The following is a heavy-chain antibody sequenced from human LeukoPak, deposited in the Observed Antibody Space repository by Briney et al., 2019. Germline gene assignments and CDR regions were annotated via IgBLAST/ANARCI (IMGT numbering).Heavy chain of an antibody. CDR3: GRAFPPLRTSSAGDL. CDR2: ISGRSSHT. CDR1: GFTFSDYD. V-gene: IGHV3-21*06. D-gene: IGHD3-16*01. J-gene: IGHJ4*02. Sequence: GGSLRLSCSASGFTFSDYDMNWIRQAPGKGLEWISAISGRSSHTYYGDSVKGRFSISRDNAKNLLYLQMHGLGAEDTAVYYCGRAFPPLRTSSAGDLWGQGTLVTVSS.